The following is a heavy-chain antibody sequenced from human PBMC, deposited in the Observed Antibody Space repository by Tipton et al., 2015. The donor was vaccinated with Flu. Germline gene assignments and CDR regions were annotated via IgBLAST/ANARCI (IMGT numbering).Heavy chain of an antibody. CDR1: GGSISGYY. V-gene: IGHV4-59*01. CDR2: IYYSGST. J-gene: IGHJ4*02. CDR3: ARDLGSSGSFDY. Sequence: LRLSCRVSGGSISGYYWSWIRQPPGKGLEWIGYIYYSGSTNYNPSLKGRVTISVDTSKNQFSLKLSSVTAADTAVYYCARDLGSSGSFDYWGQGTLVTVSS. D-gene: IGHD6-13*01.